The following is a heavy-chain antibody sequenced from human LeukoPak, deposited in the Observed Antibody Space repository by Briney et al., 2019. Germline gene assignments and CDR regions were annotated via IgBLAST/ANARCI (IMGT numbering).Heavy chain of an antibody. CDR1: GFTFSSYS. CDR3: ARERPNKIQLWLSDAFDI. Sequence: KTGGSLRLSCAASGFTFSSYSMKWVRQAPGKGLEWVSSISSSSSYIYYADSVKGRFTISRDNAKNSLYLQMNSLRAEDTAVYYCARERPNKIQLWLSDAFDIWGQGTMVTVSS. V-gene: IGHV3-21*01. J-gene: IGHJ3*02. CDR2: ISSSSSYI. D-gene: IGHD5-18*01.